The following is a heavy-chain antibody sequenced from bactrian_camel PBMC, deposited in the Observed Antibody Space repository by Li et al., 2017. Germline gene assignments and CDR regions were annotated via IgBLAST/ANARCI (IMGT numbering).Heavy chain of an antibody. V-gene: IGHV3S40*01. CDR1: GFSFSRYH. CDR3: TMGGDYTTGWYWYQY. CDR2: IDTSGSYT. J-gene: IGHJ4*01. Sequence: VQLVESGGGLVQPGGSLRLSCVASGFSFSRYHMTWVRQAPGKGLEWVSGIDTSGSYTYYADSVKGRFAVPRDNAKNTLYLQFNSVKTEDTSMYYCTMGGDYTTGWYWYQYWGQGTQVTVS. D-gene: IGHD5*01.